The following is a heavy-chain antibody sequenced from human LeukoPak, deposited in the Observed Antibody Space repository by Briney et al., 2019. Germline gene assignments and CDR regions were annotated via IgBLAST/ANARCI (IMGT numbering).Heavy chain of an antibody. D-gene: IGHD3-16*01. CDR1: GFTFRSYA. J-gene: IGHJ5*02. V-gene: IGHV3-23*01. CDR2: ISGSGGRT. Sequence: GGSLRLSCAASGFTFRSYAMSWVRQAPGKGLEWVSAISGSGGRTYYADSVKGRFTISRDNSKNTLYLQMNSLRAEDTAVYSCAKEPTSLGWFDPWGQGTLVTVSS. CDR3: AKEPTSLGWFDP.